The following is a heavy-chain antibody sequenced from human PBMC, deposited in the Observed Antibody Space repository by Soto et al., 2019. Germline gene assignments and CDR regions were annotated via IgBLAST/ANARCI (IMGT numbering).Heavy chain of an antibody. Sequence: ASVKVSCKASGYTFTSYYMHWVRQAPGQGLEWMGIINPSSGSTSYAQKLQGRVTMTTDTSTSTAYMELRSLRSDDTAVYYCARSHIAAAGTHWFDPWGQGTLVTVSS. CDR1: GYTFTSYY. D-gene: IGHD6-13*01. J-gene: IGHJ5*02. CDR2: INPSSGST. CDR3: ARSHIAAAGTHWFDP. V-gene: IGHV1-46*01.